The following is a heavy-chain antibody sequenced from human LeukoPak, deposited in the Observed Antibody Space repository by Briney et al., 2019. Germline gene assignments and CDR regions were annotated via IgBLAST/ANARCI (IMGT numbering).Heavy chain of an antibody. CDR2: IRTHNGHT. V-gene: IGHV1-18*04. Sequence: ASVKVSCKASGYTFTSFGIHWVRQAPGQGLEWMGRIRTHNGHTNFAQKFQGRVTMTTDTSTNTAYMELRSLRSDDTAVYYCVRDPMELASHWGQGTLVTVSS. D-gene: IGHD1-7*01. J-gene: IGHJ4*02. CDR1: GYTFTSFG. CDR3: VRDPMELASH.